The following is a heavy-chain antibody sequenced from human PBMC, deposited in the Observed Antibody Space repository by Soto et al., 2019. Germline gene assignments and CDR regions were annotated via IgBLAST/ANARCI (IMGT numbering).Heavy chain of an antibody. CDR3: AKGRLIWFAELNGVGLPVDY. V-gene: IGHV3-30*18. J-gene: IGHJ4*02. Sequence: GGSLRLSCAASGFSFSSYGMHWVRQAPGKGLEWVAVISYDGSKKYYADSVKGRFTISRDNSKNTLYLQMNSLSAEDTAVYYCAKGRLIWFAELNGVGLPVDYWGQGTLVTVSS. CDR2: ISYDGSKK. D-gene: IGHD3-10*01. CDR1: GFSFSSYG.